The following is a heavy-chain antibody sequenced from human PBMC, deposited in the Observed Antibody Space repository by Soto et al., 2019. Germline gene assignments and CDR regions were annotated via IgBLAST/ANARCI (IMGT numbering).Heavy chain of an antibody. Sequence: QVQLVQSGAEVKKPGSSVKVSCKASGGTFSNYALTWVRQAPGQGLEWMGGIIPLSGTPNYAQKFQGRVTITADKSTTTVYMELSSLRSEYTAVYYCTRGIQLWSWGQGTLVTVSS. CDR3: TRGIQLWS. V-gene: IGHV1-69*06. CDR1: GGTFSNYA. D-gene: IGHD5-18*01. CDR2: IIPLSGTP. J-gene: IGHJ5*02.